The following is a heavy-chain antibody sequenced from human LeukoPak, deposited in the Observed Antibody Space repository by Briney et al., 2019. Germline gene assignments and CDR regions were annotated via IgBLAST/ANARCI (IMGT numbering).Heavy chain of an antibody. CDR2: IWYDGSNK. D-gene: IGHD2-15*01. V-gene: IGHV3-33*01. Sequence: GGSLRLSCAASGSTFSIYGMHWVRQAPGKGLEWVAVIWYDGSNKYYADSVKGRFTISRDNSKNTLYLQMNSLRAEDTAVYYCARGGCLYCSGESYFDYWGQGTLVTVSS. J-gene: IGHJ4*02. CDR1: GSTFSIYG. CDR3: ARGGCLYCSGESYFDY.